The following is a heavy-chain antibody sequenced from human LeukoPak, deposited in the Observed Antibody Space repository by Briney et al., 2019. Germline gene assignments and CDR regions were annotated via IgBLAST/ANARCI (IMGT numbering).Heavy chain of an antibody. CDR2: ISPGGGTT. CDR1: GFTFSNEA. Sequence: PGGSLRLSCAVSGFTFSNEAMGWVRQLRGGGLEWVSTISPGGGTTYYAESMKGRFTISRDNAKSSLFLQMNSLRAEDTAVYYCARDGGATMVRGVATYDSWGQGTLVTVSS. J-gene: IGHJ4*02. CDR3: ARDGGATMVRGVATYDS. D-gene: IGHD3-10*01. V-gene: IGHV3-23*01.